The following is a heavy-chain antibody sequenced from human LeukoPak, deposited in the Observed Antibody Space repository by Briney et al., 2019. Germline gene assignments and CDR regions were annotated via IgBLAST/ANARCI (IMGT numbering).Heavy chain of an antibody. CDR1: GFTFSSSA. CDR3: AKLQDSSGWYLPEDAFDI. J-gene: IGHJ3*02. Sequence: GGSLRLSCAASGFTFSSSAMSWVRQAPGKGLEWVSAISGSGGSTYYADSVKGRFTISRDNSKNTLYLQMNSLRAEDTAVYYCAKLQDSSGWYLPEDAFDIWGQGTMVTVSS. V-gene: IGHV3-23*01. CDR2: ISGSGGST. D-gene: IGHD6-19*01.